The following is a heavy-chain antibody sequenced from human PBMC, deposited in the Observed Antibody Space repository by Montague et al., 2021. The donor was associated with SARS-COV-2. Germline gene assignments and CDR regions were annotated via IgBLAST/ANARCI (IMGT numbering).Heavy chain of an antibody. CDR3: ARTEDNWNDWFDP. V-gene: IGHV4-59*13. D-gene: IGHD1-20*01. CDR2: IFHSGIT. J-gene: IGHJ5*02. Sequence: SETLSLTCSVSGGSISSYYWSWIRKSPGKGLEWIGYIFHSGITDYNPSLKSRVTISVDMSKNQFSLQLNSVTAADSAVYYCARTEDNWNDWFDPWGQGTLVTVSS. CDR1: GGSISSYY.